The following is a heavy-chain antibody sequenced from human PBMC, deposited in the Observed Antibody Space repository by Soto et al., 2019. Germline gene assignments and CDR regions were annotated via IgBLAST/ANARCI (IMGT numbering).Heavy chain of an antibody. CDR1: GGSISSYY. CDR3: ARVWAMGDAFDI. Sequence: QVQLQESGPGLVKPSETLSLTCTVSGGSISSYYWSWIRQPPGKGLEWIGYIYYSGSTNYNPSLKRRVTISVDTSKNQFSLKLSSVTAADTAVYYCARVWAMGDAFDIWGQGTMVTVSS. V-gene: IGHV4-59*01. CDR2: IYYSGST. D-gene: IGHD5-18*01. J-gene: IGHJ3*02.